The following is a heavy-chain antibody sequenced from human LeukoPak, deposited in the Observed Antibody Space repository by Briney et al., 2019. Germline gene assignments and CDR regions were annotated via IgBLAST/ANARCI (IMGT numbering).Heavy chain of an antibody. Sequence: SETLSLTCTVSGGSISSYYWSWIRQPPGKGLEWLGYIYYSGSTNYNPSLKSRVTISVDTSKNQFSLKLSSVTAADTAVYYCARLGVVTARFDYWGQGTLVTVSS. CDR1: GGSISSYY. J-gene: IGHJ4*02. D-gene: IGHD2-21*02. V-gene: IGHV4-59*08. CDR2: IYYSGST. CDR3: ARLGVVTARFDY.